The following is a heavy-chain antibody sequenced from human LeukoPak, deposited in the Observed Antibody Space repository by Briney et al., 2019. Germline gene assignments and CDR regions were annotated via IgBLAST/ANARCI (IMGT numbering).Heavy chain of an antibody. V-gene: IGHV4-30-4*08. J-gene: IGHJ4*02. CDR3: ARAENGDYSVY. CDR1: GGSISRGDYY. Sequence: SQTLSLTCTVSGGSISRGDYYWSWIRQPPGKGLEWIGYIYYSGSTYYNPSLKSRVTISVDTSKNQFSLKLSSVTAADTAVYYCARAENGDYSVYWGQGTLVTVSS. CDR2: IYYSGST. D-gene: IGHD4-17*01.